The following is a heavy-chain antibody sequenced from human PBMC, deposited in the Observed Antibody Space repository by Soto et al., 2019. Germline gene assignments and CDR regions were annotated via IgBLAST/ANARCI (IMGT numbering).Heavy chain of an antibody. D-gene: IGHD5-12*01. CDR3: ARERFGRGYSGYDSDY. Sequence: GGSLRLSCAASGFTFSSYSMNWVRQAPGKGLEWVSSISSSSSYIYYADSVKGRFTISRDNAKNSLYLQMNSLSAEDTAVYYCARERFGRGYSGYDSDYWGQGTLVTVSS. CDR1: GFTFSSYS. V-gene: IGHV3-21*01. J-gene: IGHJ4*02. CDR2: ISSSSSYI.